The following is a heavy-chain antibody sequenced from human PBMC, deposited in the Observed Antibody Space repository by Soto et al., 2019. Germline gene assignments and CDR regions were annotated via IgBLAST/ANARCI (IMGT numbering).Heavy chain of an antibody. D-gene: IGHD3-9*01. CDR1: GYTFTSYG. J-gene: IGHJ6*02. V-gene: IGHV1-18*01. CDR3: ARDRYDILTGYFGMDV. CDR2: ISAYNGNT. Sequence: QVQLVQSGAEVKKPGASVKVSCKASGYTFTSYGISWVRQAPGQGLEWMGWISAYNGNTNYAQKLQGRVIMTTDTPTSTAYMELRSLRSDDTAVYYCARDRYDILTGYFGMDVWCQGTTVTVSS.